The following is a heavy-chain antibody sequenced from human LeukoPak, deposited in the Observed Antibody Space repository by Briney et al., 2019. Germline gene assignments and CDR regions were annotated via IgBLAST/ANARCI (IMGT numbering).Heavy chain of an antibody. J-gene: IGHJ6*03. CDR2: ISYDGSNK. D-gene: IGHD1-26*01. CDR3: ARDPYSGNYGTYYYYYMDV. V-gene: IGHV3-30*03. CDR1: GFTFSSYG. Sequence: GGSLRLSCAASGFTFSSYGMHWVRQAPGKGLEWVAVISYDGSNKYYADSVKGRFTISRDNAKNSLYLQMDSLGPEDTAVYYCARDPYSGNYGTYYYYYMDVWGKGTTVTISS.